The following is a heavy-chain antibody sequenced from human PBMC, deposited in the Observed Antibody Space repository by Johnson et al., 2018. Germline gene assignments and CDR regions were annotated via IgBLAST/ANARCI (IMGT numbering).Heavy chain of an antibody. V-gene: IGHV3-11*04. D-gene: IGHD6-13*01. CDR3: ARRSSYMDV. CDR2: IGFSDSTI. J-gene: IGHJ6*03. Sequence: QVQLVESGGGLVKPGGSLRLSCAASGFTFRDYYMTWIRQAPGKGLEWVSYIGFSDSTISYVDSVKGRFTISRDNAKNSLYLQMNSLRAEDTAVYYCARRSSYMDVWGKGTTVTVSS. CDR1: GFTFRDYY.